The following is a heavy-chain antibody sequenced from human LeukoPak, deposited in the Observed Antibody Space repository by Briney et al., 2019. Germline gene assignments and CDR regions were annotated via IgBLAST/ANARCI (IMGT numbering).Heavy chain of an antibody. Sequence: GGSLRLSCAASGFTVSSNYMSWVRQAPGKGLEWVANIKQDGSEKYYVDSVKGRFTISRDNAKNSLYLQMNSLRAEDTAVYYCARDGLGHDAFDIWGQGTMVTVSS. CDR1: GFTVSSNY. V-gene: IGHV3-7*01. CDR3: ARDGLGHDAFDI. CDR2: IKQDGSEK. J-gene: IGHJ3*02. D-gene: IGHD6-19*01.